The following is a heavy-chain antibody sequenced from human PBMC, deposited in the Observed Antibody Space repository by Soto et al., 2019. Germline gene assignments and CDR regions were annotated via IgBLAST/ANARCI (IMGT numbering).Heavy chain of an antibody. Sequence: QVQLVQSGAEVKNPGASVKVSCKASGYTFTRYGIGWARQAPGQGLEWMGWIETYNGNTNYAQNVQGRVTLTTDTSTSTAYMELRSLRSNDTAIYYCAMVDVYVTPSPQDVWGQGTTVIVSS. CDR1: GYTFTRYG. CDR3: AMVDVYVTPSPQDV. J-gene: IGHJ6*02. CDR2: IETYNGNT. D-gene: IGHD3-16*01. V-gene: IGHV1-18*01.